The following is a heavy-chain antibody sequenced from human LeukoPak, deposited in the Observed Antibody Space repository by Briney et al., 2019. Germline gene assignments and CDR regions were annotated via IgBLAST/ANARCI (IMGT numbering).Heavy chain of an antibody. J-gene: IGHJ6*02. Sequence: RASVKVSCKASGYTFTSYYMHWVRQAPGQGLEWMGIINPSGGSTSYAQKFQGRVTMTRDTSTSTVYMELSSLRSEDTAVYYCARDRSKSDYYYYGMDVWGQGTTVTVSS. CDR1: GYTFTSYY. V-gene: IGHV1-46*01. CDR3: ARDRSKSDYYYYGMDV. CDR2: INPSGGST.